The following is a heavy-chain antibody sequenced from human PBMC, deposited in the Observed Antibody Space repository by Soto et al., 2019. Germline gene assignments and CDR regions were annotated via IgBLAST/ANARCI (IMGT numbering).Heavy chain of an antibody. CDR3: ARHDVSYHGPGWFDP. D-gene: IGHD1-26*01. CDR1: GGSFSNSFYY. CDR2: ISSSGGT. V-gene: IGHV4-39*01. Sequence: SETLSLTCTVSGGSFSNSFYYRGWIRQPPGKGLEWIGSISSSGGTYDNPSLESRVTISVDMSKNQFSLKLSSVTAADTAVYYCARHDVSYHGPGWFDPWGQGTLVTVSS. J-gene: IGHJ5*02.